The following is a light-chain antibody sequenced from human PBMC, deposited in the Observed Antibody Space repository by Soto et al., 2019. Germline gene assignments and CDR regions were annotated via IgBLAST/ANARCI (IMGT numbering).Light chain of an antibody. CDR3: QQYNNWPLT. J-gene: IGKJ4*01. CDR2: GAS. Sequence: ETVMTQSPATLSMSPGERATLSCRASQSVSSNLAWYQQRPGQAPSLLIYGASTRAAGIPARFSGSGSGTEFTLTISSLQSEDFAVYYCQQYNNWPLTFGGGTKVDIK. CDR1: QSVSSN. V-gene: IGKV3-15*01.